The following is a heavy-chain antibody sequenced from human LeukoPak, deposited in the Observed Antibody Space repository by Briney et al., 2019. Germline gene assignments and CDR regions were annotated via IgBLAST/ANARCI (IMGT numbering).Heavy chain of an antibody. D-gene: IGHD2-2*01. J-gene: IGHJ3*02. V-gene: IGHV1-46*01. CDR1: GYIFPDYY. Sequence: ASVKVSCKGSGYIFPDYYIYWVRQAPGQGLEWMGIINPSGGSTSYAQKFQGRVTMTRDTSTSTVYMELSSLRSEDTAVYYCARDPPNCSSTSCYGSGAFDIWGQGTMVTVSS. CDR2: INPSGGST. CDR3: ARDPPNCSSTSCYGSGAFDI.